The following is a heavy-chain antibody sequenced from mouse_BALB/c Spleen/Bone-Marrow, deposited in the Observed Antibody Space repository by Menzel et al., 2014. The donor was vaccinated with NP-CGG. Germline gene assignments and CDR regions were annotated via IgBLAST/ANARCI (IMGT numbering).Heavy chain of an antibody. CDR1: EFTFSSYG. J-gene: IGHJ2*01. CDR2: ISSGGSYT. CDR3: ARQTAWSGVDY. V-gene: IGHV5-6*01. D-gene: IGHD1-1*02. Sequence: EVHLVESGGDLAKPGGSLKLSCAASEFTFSSYGMSWVRQTPDKRLEWVATISSGGSYTYYPDSVKGRFTISRDNAKNTLYLQMSSLKSEDTAMYYCARQTAWSGVDYWGQGTTLTVSS.